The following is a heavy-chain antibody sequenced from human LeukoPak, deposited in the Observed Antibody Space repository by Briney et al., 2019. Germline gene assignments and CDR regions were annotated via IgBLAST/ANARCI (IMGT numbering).Heavy chain of an antibody. CDR1: GYTFTSYG. Sequence: ASVKVSCKASGYTFTSYGISWVRQAPGQGLEWMGWISAYNGNTNYAQKPQGRVTMTTDTSTSTAYMELRSLRSDDTAVYYCARAASTDYCSSTSCYMVPSAFDIWGQGTMVTVSS. J-gene: IGHJ3*02. CDR2: ISAYNGNT. V-gene: IGHV1-18*01. D-gene: IGHD2-2*02. CDR3: ARAASTDYCSSTSCYMVPSAFDI.